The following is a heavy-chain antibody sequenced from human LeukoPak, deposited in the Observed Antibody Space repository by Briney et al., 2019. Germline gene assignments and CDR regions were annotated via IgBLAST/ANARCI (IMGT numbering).Heavy chain of an antibody. Sequence: GGSLRLSCAASGFTFSSYSMNWVRQAPGKGLEWVSYISSSSSTIYYADSVKGRFTISRDNSKNTLFLQMNSLRAEDTAVYYCAKEYDLKSSCYMDVWGKGTTVTVSS. J-gene: IGHJ6*03. V-gene: IGHV3-48*01. D-gene: IGHD3-3*01. CDR2: ISSSSSTI. CDR3: AKEYDLKSSCYMDV. CDR1: GFTFSSYS.